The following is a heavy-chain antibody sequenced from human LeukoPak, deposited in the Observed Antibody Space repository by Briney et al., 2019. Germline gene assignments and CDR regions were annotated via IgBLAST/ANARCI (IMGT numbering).Heavy chain of an antibody. Sequence: PSETLSLTCTVSGGSISNSSYYWGWIRQPPGKGLEWIGSMYYSGSTYYNPSLKSRATISVDTSKNQFSLKLSSVPAADTVVYYCARHGRMGTINPSYWGQGTLVTVSS. CDR1: GGSISNSSYY. CDR3: ARHGRMGTINPSY. CDR2: MYYSGST. V-gene: IGHV4-39*01. D-gene: IGHD5-24*01. J-gene: IGHJ4*02.